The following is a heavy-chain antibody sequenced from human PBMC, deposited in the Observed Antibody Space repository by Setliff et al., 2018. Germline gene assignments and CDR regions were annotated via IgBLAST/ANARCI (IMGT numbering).Heavy chain of an antibody. CDR1: GGAFSNYG. CDR3: ARESVVVVTTTNYYYYIDV. Sequence: SVKVSCKASGGAFSNYGITWVRQAPGQGLEWMGGIIPIFGTTTYAQKFLGRVTITTDESSSTCYMELSSLRSEDTAVYFCARESVVVVTTTNYYYYIDVWGEGTTVTVSS. D-gene: IGHD2-21*02. V-gene: IGHV1-69*05. J-gene: IGHJ6*03. CDR2: IIPIFGTT.